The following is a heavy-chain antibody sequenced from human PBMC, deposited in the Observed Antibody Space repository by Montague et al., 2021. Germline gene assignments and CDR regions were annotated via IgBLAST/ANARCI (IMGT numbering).Heavy chain of an antibody. CDR1: GFPFSSFS. Sequence: YLRLSCAASGFPFSSFSMTWVRQAPGKGLEWVANIHEDGSEKYYVDSVKGRFTISRDNAKNSLYLQMDSLRAEDTAIYYCTKSTWYAFDYWGQGTLVTVSS. V-gene: IGHV3-7*01. J-gene: IGHJ4*02. D-gene: IGHD2-8*01. CDR3: TKSTWYAFDY. CDR2: IHEDGSEK.